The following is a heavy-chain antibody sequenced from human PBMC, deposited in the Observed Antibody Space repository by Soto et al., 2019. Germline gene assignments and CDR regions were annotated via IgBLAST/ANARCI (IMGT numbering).Heavy chain of an antibody. D-gene: IGHD2-21*01. J-gene: IGHJ4*02. CDR1: GGTFSRHA. CDR3: ARWWGYASHEYYYAY. Sequence: QVQLVQSGVEVRKPGSSVKVSCKASGGTFSRHAISWVRQAPGQGLEWMGGIIPIFGTANHAQKVQGRVTIIADESTSTVYIELSSLRSEDTAMYYCARWWGYASHEYYYAYWGQGTLVIVSS. CDR2: IIPIFGTA. V-gene: IGHV1-69*01.